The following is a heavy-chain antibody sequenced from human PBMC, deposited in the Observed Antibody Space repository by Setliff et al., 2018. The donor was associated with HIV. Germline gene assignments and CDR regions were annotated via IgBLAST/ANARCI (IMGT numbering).Heavy chain of an antibody. CDR3: AKDHATSSWFTALLDY. J-gene: IGHJ4*02. CDR2: ISSSSSYT. Sequence: GGSLRLSCAASGFTFSSYEMNWVRQAPGKGLEWVSYISSSSSYTYYADSVRGRFTISRDNAKKSLYLQMNSLRAEDTAVYYCAKDHATSSWFTALLDYWGQGALVTVS. D-gene: IGHD6-13*01. V-gene: IGHV3-21*04. CDR1: GFTFSSYE.